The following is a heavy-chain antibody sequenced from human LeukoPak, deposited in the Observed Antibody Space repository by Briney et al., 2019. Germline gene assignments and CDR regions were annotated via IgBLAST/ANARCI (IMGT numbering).Heavy chain of an antibody. J-gene: IGHJ5*02. CDR2: INPNSGGT. CDR3: ARDRLRLGYETTNWFDP. CDR1: GYTFTGYY. V-gene: IGHV1-2*02. D-gene: IGHD2-15*01. Sequence: SVKVSCKTSGYTFTGYYMHWVRQAPGQGLEWMGWINPNSGGTNYAQKFQGRVTMTRDTSISTAYMELSRLRSDDTAVYYCARDRLRLGYETTNWFDPWGQGTLVTVSS.